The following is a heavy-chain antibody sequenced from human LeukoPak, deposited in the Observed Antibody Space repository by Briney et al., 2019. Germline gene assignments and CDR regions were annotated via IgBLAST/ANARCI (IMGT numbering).Heavy chain of an antibody. CDR3: ARHPEYYDVLTGYRYYFDY. V-gene: IGHV4-59*01. CDR1: GDSISSYY. J-gene: IGHJ4*02. Sequence: SETLSLTCSVSGDSISSYYWSWIRQPPGKGLEWIGYIYYTGSTNYSPSLKSRVTVSVDTSKNQFSLRLTSMTSADTAVYYCARHPEYYDVLTGYRYYFDYWGQGTLVTVSS. CDR2: IYYTGST. D-gene: IGHD3-9*01.